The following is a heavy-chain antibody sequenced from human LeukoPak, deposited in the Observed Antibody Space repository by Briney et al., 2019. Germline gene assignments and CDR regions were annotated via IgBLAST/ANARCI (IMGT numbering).Heavy chain of an antibody. V-gene: IGHV3-53*01. CDR2: IYRDGST. CDR1: GFTFSSYT. D-gene: IGHD3-16*01. J-gene: IGHJ4*02. CDR3: ARGGMLDYFDY. Sequence: GGSLRLSCAASGFTFSSYTMNRVRQAPGKGLEWVSVIYRDGSTYYADSVKGRFTISRDNSENTLYLQMYSLRAEDTAVYYCARGGMLDYFDYWGQGTLVTVSS.